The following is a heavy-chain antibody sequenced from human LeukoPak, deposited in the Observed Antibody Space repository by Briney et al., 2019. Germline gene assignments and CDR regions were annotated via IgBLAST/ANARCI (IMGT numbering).Heavy chain of an antibody. CDR2: VHHTGRA. CDR3: AREPDA. CDR1: GDSISGRNYH. Sequence: SETLSLTCTVSGDSISGRNYHWGWIRLPPGKGLEWLGTVHHTGRAFYNPSLRGRTTVSVDTSKNQFSLKLTAVTAADTAVYYCAREPDAWGQGTLVTVSS. J-gene: IGHJ4*02. V-gene: IGHV4-39*07.